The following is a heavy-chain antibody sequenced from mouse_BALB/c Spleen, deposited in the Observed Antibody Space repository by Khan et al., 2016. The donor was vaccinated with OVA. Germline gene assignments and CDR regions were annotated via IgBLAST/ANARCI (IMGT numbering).Heavy chain of an antibody. V-gene: IGHV9-3-1*01. CDR3: ARILSVFCDY. CDR1: GYTFTNYG. J-gene: IGHJ2*01. Sequence: VQLVESGPELKKPGETVKISCKASGYTFTNYGMHWMKQAPGKGLKWMGWINTHTGESTYADDFKGRFAFSLDTSANPAYLHINNLTNEDTATYVCARILSVFCDYGGQGTTLTVSA. D-gene: IGHD6-2*01. CDR2: INTHTGES.